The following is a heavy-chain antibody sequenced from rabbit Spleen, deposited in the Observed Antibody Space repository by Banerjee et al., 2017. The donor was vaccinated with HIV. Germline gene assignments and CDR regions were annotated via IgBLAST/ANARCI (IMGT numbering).Heavy chain of an antibody. D-gene: IGHD2-1*01. J-gene: IGHJ4*01. CDR1: GFDFSTDYY. V-gene: IGHV1S45*01. CDR3: ARVSATMSMVITGCYLNL. CDR2: IYGGVIGSA. Sequence: QEQLEESGGGLVQPGGSLTLSCTASGFDFSTDYYMCWVRQAPGKGLECIACIYGGVIGSAYDATGAKSRDTSSKTSSNTVTLQMTSLTAADTATYFCARVSATMSMVITGCYLNLWGPGTLVTVS.